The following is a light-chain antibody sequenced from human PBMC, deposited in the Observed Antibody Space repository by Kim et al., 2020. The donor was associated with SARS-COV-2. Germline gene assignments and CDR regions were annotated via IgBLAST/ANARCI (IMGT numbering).Light chain of an antibody. CDR1: SSNMGSHI. Sequence: GQWVTIYCSGSSSNMGSHIVNWFQQRPGTAPKLHIYTNTKRPSGVPDRISGHKSGTSASLAISGLQSEDEADYDCASWDDRLNGMVFGGGTQLTDL. V-gene: IGLV1-44*01. CDR2: TNT. CDR3: ASWDDRLNGMV. J-gene: IGLJ3*02.